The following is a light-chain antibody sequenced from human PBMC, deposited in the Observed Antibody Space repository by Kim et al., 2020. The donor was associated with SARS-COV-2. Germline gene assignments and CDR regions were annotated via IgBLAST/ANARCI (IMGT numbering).Light chain of an antibody. CDR2: GRA. CDR1: FSSMGAGYA. Sequence: RGTIAGTGTFSSMGAGYAVHWDQQVPGAAPKLLIDGRANRRSGVPDRFSGSKSDTSASLAIAGLQAEDEADYYCQSYDSSLNSYVFGTGTKVTVL. J-gene: IGLJ1*01. CDR3: QSYDSSLNSYV. V-gene: IGLV1-40*01.